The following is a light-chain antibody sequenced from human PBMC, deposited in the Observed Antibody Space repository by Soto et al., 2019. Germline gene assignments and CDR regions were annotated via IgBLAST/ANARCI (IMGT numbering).Light chain of an antibody. Sequence: EIVMTQSPATLSVSPGERATLSCRASQSVSSNLAWYQQKPGQPPRLLIYRASTRATGIPARFSGSVSGTEFTLTISSLQSEDFAVYYCQHYNNWPPWTFGRGTKVEIK. CDR3: QHYNNWPPWT. V-gene: IGKV3-15*01. CDR1: QSVSSN. CDR2: RAS. J-gene: IGKJ1*01.